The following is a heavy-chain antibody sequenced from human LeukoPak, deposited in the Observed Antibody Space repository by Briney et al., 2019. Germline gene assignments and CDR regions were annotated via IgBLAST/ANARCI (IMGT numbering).Heavy chain of an antibody. CDR3: TSITMVRGVIAFDI. J-gene: IGHJ3*02. CDR1: GFTFSGSA. CDR2: IRSKANSYAT. D-gene: IGHD3-10*01. V-gene: IGHV3-73*01. Sequence: PGGSLRLSCAASGFTFSGSAMHWVRQASGKGLEWVGRIRSKANSYATAYAASVKGRFTISRDDSKNTAYLQMNSLKTEDTAVYYCTSITMVRGVIAFDIWGQGTMVTVPS.